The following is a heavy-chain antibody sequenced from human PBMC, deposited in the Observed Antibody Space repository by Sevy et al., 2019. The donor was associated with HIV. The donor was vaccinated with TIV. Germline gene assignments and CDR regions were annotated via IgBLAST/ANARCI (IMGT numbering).Heavy chain of an antibody. Sequence: GGSLRLSCAASGFTFSSYAMHWVRLAPGKGLEWVAVISYDGSNKYYADSVKGRFTISRDNSKNTLYLQMNSLRAEDTAVYYCARDFGGDISYYDSSGYSYYFDYWGQGTLVTVSS. CDR3: ARDFGGDISYYDSSGYSYYFDY. CDR1: GFTFSSYA. D-gene: IGHD3-22*01. V-gene: IGHV3-30*04. J-gene: IGHJ4*02. CDR2: ISYDGSNK.